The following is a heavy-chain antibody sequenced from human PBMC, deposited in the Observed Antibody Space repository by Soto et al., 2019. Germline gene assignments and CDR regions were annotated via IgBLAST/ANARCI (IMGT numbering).Heavy chain of an antibody. D-gene: IGHD2-2*02. CDR2: INPNRGGK. J-gene: IGHJ5*02. Sequence: QVQLVQSGAEVKKPGASVKVSCKASGYTFTGYYMHWVRQAPGQGLEWMGWINPNRGGKNYAHKFQGWVTMTRDSPIRTAYMELSRLRSDDTAVYYCARRAYCPSSRCYKGGLFDPWGQGTLLTVSS. CDR1: GYTFTGYY. CDR3: ARRAYCPSSRCYKGGLFDP. V-gene: IGHV1-2*04.